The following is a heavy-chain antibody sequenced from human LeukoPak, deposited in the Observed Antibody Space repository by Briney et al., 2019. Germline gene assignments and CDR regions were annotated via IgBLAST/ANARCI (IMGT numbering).Heavy chain of an antibody. CDR3: ARATYYYDSSGHYYFDY. CDR1: GFTFSSYS. V-gene: IGHV3-21*01. Sequence: PGGSLRLSCAASGFTFSSYSMNWVRQAPGKGLEWVSSISSSSSYIYYADSVKGRFTISRDNAKNSLYLQMNSLRAEDTAAYYCARATYYYDSSGHYYFDYWGQGTLVTVSS. D-gene: IGHD3-22*01. J-gene: IGHJ4*02. CDR2: ISSSSSYI.